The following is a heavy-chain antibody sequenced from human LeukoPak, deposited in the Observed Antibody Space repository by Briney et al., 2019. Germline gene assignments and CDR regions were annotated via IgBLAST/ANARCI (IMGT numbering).Heavy chain of an antibody. D-gene: IGHD2-21*02. V-gene: IGHV3-48*04. CDR1: GFMFGNHG. Sequence: GGSLRLSCEGSGFMFGNHGLIWVRQAPGKGLDWLSFTGPSGVTRLYANSVKGRFTISRDSAENSVFLQMNSLRVEDTAVYYCARVSPMTDGAFDLWGQGVMVTVSS. CDR3: ARVSPMTDGAFDL. CDR2: TGPSGVTR. J-gene: IGHJ3*01.